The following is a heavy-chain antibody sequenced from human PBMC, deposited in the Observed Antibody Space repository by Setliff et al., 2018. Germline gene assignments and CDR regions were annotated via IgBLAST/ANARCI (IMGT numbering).Heavy chain of an antibody. CDR2: INPNSGGT. CDR1: GYTFTGYS. V-gene: IGHV1-2*06. D-gene: IGHD3-10*01. Sequence: ASVKVSCKASGYTFTGYSMHWVRQAPGQGLEWMGRINPNSGGTNYAQKFQGRVTTTRGTSISTAYMELSRLRSDDTAVYYCARVGSLAPLYYGNYWGQGTLVTVSS. J-gene: IGHJ4*02. CDR3: ARVGSLAPLYYGNY.